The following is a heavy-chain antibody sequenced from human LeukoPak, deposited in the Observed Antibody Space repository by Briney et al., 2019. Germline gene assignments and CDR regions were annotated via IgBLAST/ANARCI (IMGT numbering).Heavy chain of an antibody. J-gene: IGHJ4*02. CDR1: GDSVSSNSAA. CDR2: TYYRSKWYN. V-gene: IGHV6-1*01. D-gene: IGHD5-18*01. Sequence: SQTLSLTCAISGDSVSSNSAAWNWIRQSPSRGLEWLGRTYYRSKWYNDYAVSVKSRITINPDTSKNQFSPQLNSVTPEDTAVYYCARFIEQRWIQLWELRDFDYWGQGTLVTVSS. CDR3: ARFIEQRWIQLWELRDFDY.